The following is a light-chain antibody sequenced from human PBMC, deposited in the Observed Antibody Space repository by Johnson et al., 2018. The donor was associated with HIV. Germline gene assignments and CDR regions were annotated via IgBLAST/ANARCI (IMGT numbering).Light chain of an antibody. Sequence: QSVLTQPPSVSAAPGQKVTISCSGSSSNIGNNYVSWYQQLPGTAPKLLIYENNKRPSGIPDRFSGSKSGTSDTLGITGLQTGDEADYYCGTWDSSLSAYVFVTGTQVTVL. V-gene: IGLV1-51*02. J-gene: IGLJ1*01. CDR2: ENN. CDR1: SSNIGNNY. CDR3: GTWDSSLSAYV.